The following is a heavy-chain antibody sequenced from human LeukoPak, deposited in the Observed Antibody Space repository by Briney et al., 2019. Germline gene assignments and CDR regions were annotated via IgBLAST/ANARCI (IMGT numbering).Heavy chain of an antibody. CDR3: VRQAGVS. CDR2: IRSDGGEK. V-gene: IGHV3-7*01. CDR1: GFTVTGNH. Sequence: GGSLRLSCAASGFTVTGNHMTWVRQAPGKGLEWVANIRSDGGEKNYVDSVNGRFTISRDNAKNSLYLQINSLRAEDTAVYYCVRQAGVSWGQGTLVTVSS. D-gene: IGHD6-19*01. J-gene: IGHJ5*02.